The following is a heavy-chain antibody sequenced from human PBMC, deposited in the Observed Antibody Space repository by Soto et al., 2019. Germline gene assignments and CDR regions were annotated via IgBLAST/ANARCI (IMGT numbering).Heavy chain of an antibody. CDR2: IWYDGSNK. CDR3: ARSRXLVLLWSRSRGNYGMDV. Sequence: GGSLRLSCAASGFTFSSYGMHWVRQAPGKGLEWVAVIWYDGSNKYYADSVKGRFTISRDNSKNTLYLQMNSLRAEDTAVYYCARSRXLVLLWSRSRGNYGMDVWGQGTTVTVSS. V-gene: IGHV3-33*01. CDR1: GFTFSSYG. D-gene: IGHD3-10*01. J-gene: IGHJ6*02.